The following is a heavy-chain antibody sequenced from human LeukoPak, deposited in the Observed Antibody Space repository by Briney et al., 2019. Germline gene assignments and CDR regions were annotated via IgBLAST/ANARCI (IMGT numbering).Heavy chain of an antibody. D-gene: IGHD5-24*01. Sequence: SVKVSCKASGGTFSSYAISWVRQAPGQGLEWMGRIIPILGIASYAQKFQGRVTMTRDTSTSTVYMELSSLRSEDTAVYYCARDSKRGFDPWGQGTLVTVSS. J-gene: IGHJ5*02. V-gene: IGHV1-69*04. CDR2: IIPILGIA. CDR3: ARDSKRGFDP. CDR1: GGTFSSYA.